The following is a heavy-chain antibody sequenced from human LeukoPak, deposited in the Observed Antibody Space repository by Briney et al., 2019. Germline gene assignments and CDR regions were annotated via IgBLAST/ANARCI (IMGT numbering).Heavy chain of an antibody. CDR2: IIPIFGTA. CDR3: ARGGSYGWYYFDY. D-gene: IGHD6-19*01. CDR1: GGTFSSYA. J-gene: IGHJ4*02. Sequence: SVKVSCKASGGTFSSYAISWVRQAPGQGLEWMGGIIPIFGTANYAQKFQGRVTIAADESTSTAYMELSSLRSEDTAVYYCARGGSYGWYYFDYWGQGTLVTVSS. V-gene: IGHV1-69*13.